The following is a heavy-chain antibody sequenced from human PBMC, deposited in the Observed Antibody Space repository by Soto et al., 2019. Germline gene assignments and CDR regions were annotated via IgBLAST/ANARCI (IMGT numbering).Heavy chain of an antibody. CDR1: GFMFSSYV. CDR2: IWYDGRNK. J-gene: IGHJ4*02. Sequence: GGSLRLSCAASGFMFSSYVMHWARQAPGKGLEWVAVIWYDGRNKYYADSVKGRFTISRDNSKNTLDLQMNNLRAEDTAMYYCARDSGYEHFDYWGQGTLGTAPQ. D-gene: IGHD5-12*01. CDR3: ARDSGYEHFDY. V-gene: IGHV3-33*01.